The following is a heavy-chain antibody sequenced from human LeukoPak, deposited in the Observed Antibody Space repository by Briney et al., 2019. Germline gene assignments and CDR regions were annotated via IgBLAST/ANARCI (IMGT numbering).Heavy chain of an antibody. CDR2: IYYSGST. Sequence: SETLPLTCTVSGGSISSYYWSWIRQPPGKGLEWIGYIYYSGSTNYNPSLKSRVTISVDTSKNQFSLKLSSVTAADTAVYCCARESVDTAMVYFDYWGQGTLVTVSS. D-gene: IGHD5-18*01. CDR3: ARESVDTAMVYFDY. V-gene: IGHV4-59*01. J-gene: IGHJ4*02. CDR1: GGSISSYY.